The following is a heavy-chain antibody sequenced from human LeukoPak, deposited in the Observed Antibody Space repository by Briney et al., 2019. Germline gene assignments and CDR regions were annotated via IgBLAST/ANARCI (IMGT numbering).Heavy chain of an antibody. CDR2: IKSKTDGGTT. V-gene: IGHV3-15*01. D-gene: IGHD3-16*01. CDR1: GFTFSNAW. J-gene: IGHJ4*02. CDR3: TIRRRLWGFYFDY. Sequence: GGSLRLSCAASGFTFSNAWMSWVRQAPGKGLEWVGRIKSKTDGGTTDYAAPVKGRFTISRDDSKNTLYLQMNSLKTEDTAVYYCTIRRRLWGFYFDYWGQGTLVTVSS.